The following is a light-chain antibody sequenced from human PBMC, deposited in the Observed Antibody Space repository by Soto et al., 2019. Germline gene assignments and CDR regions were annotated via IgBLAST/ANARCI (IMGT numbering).Light chain of an antibody. CDR1: SSDVGSYNL. J-gene: IGLJ1*01. CDR2: EGS. CDR3: CSYAGSITFYV. V-gene: IGLV2-23*01. Sequence: QSALTHPASVSGSPGQSITISCTGTSSDVGSYNLVSWYQQHPGKAPKLMIYEGSKRPSGVSNRFSGSKSGNTASLTISGLQAEDEADYYCCSYAGSITFYVFGTGTKVTVL.